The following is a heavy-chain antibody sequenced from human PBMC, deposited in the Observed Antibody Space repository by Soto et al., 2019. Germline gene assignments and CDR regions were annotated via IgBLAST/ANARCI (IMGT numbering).Heavy chain of an antibody. D-gene: IGHD4-17*01. CDR1: GGTFSSYA. V-gene: IGHV1-69*01. CDR3: AGREGRWREGPFAY. J-gene: IGHJ4*02. CDR2: IIPIFGTA. Sequence: QVQLVQSGAAVKKPGSSVKVSCKASGGTFSSYAISWVRQAPGQGLEWMGGIIPIFGTANYAQKFQGRVTITADASTRTGYMGLSSLRSEDTAVYYCAGREGRWREGPFAYWGQGTLVTVSS.